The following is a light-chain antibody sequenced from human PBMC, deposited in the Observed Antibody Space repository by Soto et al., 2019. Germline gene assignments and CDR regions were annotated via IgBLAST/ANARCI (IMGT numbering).Light chain of an antibody. J-gene: IGLJ2*01. V-gene: IGLV2-14*01. CDR1: SRDVGGYNY. CDR2: DVS. Sequence: QSALTQPASVSGSPGQSITISCTGTSRDVGGYNYVSWYQQHPGKAPKLMIYDVSNRPSGVSNRFSGSKSGNTASLTISGLQAEDEADYYCSSYTYSSTVVFGGGTKLTVL. CDR3: SSYTYSSTVV.